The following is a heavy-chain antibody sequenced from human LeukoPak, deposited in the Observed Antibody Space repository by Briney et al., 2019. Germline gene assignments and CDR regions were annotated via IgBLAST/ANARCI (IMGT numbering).Heavy chain of an antibody. Sequence: GGSLRLSCAASGFTFSSYWMHWVRQVPGKGLVWVSRINSDGSSTSYADSVKGRFTISRDNAKNTLYLQMNSLRAEDTAVYYCGRSGGHSSGWTIFDYWGQGTLVTVSS. CDR3: GRSGGHSSGWTIFDY. CDR2: INSDGSST. D-gene: IGHD6-19*01. J-gene: IGHJ4*02. CDR1: GFTFSSYW. V-gene: IGHV3-74*01.